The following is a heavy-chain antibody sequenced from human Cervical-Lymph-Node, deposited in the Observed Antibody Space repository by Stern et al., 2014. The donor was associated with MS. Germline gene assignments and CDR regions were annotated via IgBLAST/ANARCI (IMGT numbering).Heavy chain of an antibody. J-gene: IGHJ3*02. Sequence: VQLVESGGGVVQPGGSVKISCEASGLNFNSYGMPWVRQAPGKGLEWVAVIWPDGSNTYYGDTVKGGCSISRDNSQHTVQLEMNSLRSEDTALYYCAILEGGIRNALDIWGQGTMVIVSS. CDR2: IWPDGSNT. D-gene: IGHD1-1*01. V-gene: IGHV3-33*01. CDR1: GLNFNSYG. CDR3: AILEGGIRNALDI.